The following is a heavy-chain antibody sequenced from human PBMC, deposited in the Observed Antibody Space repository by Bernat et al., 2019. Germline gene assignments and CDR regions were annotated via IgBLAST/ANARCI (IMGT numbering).Heavy chain of an antibody. J-gene: IGHJ5*02. CDR1: GYTFTSYY. Sequence: QVQLVQSGAEVKKPGASVKVSCKASGYTFTSYYMHWVRQAPGQGLEWMGWISAYNGNTNYAQKLQGRVTMTTDTSTSTAYMELRSLRSDDTAVYYCARSSSSGWYWTIGFDPWGQGTLVTVSS. V-gene: IGHV1-18*04. CDR2: ISAYNGNT. CDR3: ARSSSSGWYWTIGFDP. D-gene: IGHD6-19*01.